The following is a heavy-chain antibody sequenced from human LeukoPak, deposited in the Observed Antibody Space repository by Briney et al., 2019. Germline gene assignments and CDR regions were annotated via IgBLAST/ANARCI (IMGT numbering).Heavy chain of an antibody. D-gene: IGHD1-26*01. CDR1: GGSISTNKYY. V-gene: IGHV4-39*01. CDR2: IYYSGST. J-gene: IGHJ3*02. CDR3: AAPYSGGYQGLDI. Sequence: SETLSLTCTVSGGSISTNKYYWGWIRQPPGKGLEWIGSIYYSGSTYYNPTLKSRVTIFVDTSKNQFSLKLRSVTAADTAVYYCAAPYSGGYQGLDIWGQGTMVTVS.